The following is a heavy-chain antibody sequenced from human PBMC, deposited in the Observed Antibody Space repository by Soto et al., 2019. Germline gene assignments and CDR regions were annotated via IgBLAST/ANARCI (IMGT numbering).Heavy chain of an antibody. J-gene: IGHJ6*02. D-gene: IGHD4-17*01. CDR2: TIPIFGTA. V-gene: IGHV1-69*01. Sequence: QVQLVQSGAAVNKPGSSVKVSCKASGGTFSSYAIRWVRQAPGQGLEWMGGTIPIFGTANSAQTFQGRVPITADEYTSTAYMELSSLRSEDTAVYYCARDSGGTTVAFGMDVWGQGNTVTVSS. CDR3: ARDSGGTTVAFGMDV. CDR1: GGTFSSYA.